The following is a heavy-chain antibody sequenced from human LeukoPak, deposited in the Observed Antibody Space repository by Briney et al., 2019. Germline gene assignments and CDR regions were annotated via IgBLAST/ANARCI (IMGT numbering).Heavy chain of an antibody. CDR1: GFTFSSYA. CDR2: ISGSGGST. D-gene: IGHD1-26*01. V-gene: IGHV3-23*01. CDR3: AKVLAGSYFQYNFDY. Sequence: PGGSLRLSCAASGFTFSSYAMSWVRQAPGKGLEWVSAISGSGGSTYYADSVKGRFTIFRDNSKNTLYLQMNGLRAEDTAVYYCAKVLAGSYFQYNFDYWGQGTLVTVSS. J-gene: IGHJ4*02.